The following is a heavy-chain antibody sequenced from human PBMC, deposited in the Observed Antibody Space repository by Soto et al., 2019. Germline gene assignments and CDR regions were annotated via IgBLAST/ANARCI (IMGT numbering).Heavy chain of an antibody. D-gene: IGHD3-10*01. CDR3: ARDTPGYGSGSPPLYYGMDV. CDR2: INHSGST. Sequence: SETLSLTCAVYGGSFSGYYWGWIRQPPGKGLEWIGEINHSGSTNYNPSLKSRVTISVDTSKNQFSLKLSSVTAADTAVYYCARDTPGYGSGSPPLYYGMDVWGQGTTVTVSS. V-gene: IGHV4-34*01. CDR1: GGSFSGYY. J-gene: IGHJ6*02.